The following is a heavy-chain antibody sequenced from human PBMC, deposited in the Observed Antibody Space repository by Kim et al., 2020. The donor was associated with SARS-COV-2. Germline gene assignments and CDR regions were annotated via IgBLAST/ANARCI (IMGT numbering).Heavy chain of an antibody. Sequence: GESLKISCKGSGYSFTSWWISWVRHMPGKGLEWMGRIDPSDSYTNYSPSFQGHVTISADKSISTAYLQWSSLKASDTAMYYCARSFRDSSAYYLNWFDPWGQGTLVTVSS. CDR3: ARSFRDSSAYYLNWFDP. CDR2: IDPSDSYT. V-gene: IGHV5-10-1*01. D-gene: IGHD3-22*01. CDR1: GYSFTSWW. J-gene: IGHJ5*02.